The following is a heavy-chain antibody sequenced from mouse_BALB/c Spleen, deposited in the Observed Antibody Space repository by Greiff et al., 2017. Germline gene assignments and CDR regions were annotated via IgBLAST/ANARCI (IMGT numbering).Heavy chain of an antibody. CDR2: ISSGSSTI. Sequence: EVQLVESGGGLVQPGGSRKLSCAASGFTFSSFGMHWVRQAPEKGLEWVAYISSGSSTIYYADTVKGRFTISRDNPKNTLFLQMTSLRSEDTAMYYCARDGYYAMDYGGQGTSVTVSS. D-gene: IGHD2-3*01. CDR1: GFTFSSFG. V-gene: IGHV5-17*02. J-gene: IGHJ4*01. CDR3: ARDGYYAMDY.